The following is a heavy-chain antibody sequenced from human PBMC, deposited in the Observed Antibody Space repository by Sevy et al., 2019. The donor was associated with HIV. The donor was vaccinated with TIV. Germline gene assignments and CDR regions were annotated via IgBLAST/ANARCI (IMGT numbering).Heavy chain of an antibody. D-gene: IGHD4-17*01. J-gene: IGHJ4*02. CDR3: ARDRECYDYGDYGPAYMPDY. CDR2: IWFDGSNT. V-gene: IGHV3-33*01. CDR1: GFTFSTYG. Sequence: GGSLRLSCAASGFTFSTYGMHWVRQAPGKGLEWVAVIWFDGSNTYYADSVKGRFTISRDIAKNTLHLQMNSLRAEDTAVYYCARDRECYDYGDYGPAYMPDYWGQGTLVTVSS.